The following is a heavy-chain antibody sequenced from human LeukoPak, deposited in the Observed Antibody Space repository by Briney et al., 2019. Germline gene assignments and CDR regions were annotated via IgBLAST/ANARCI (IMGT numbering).Heavy chain of an antibody. CDR1: GYTFSNYG. Sequence: ASVKVSCKAPGYTFSNYGFSWVRQAPGQGLEWIGWISAYNGNTKSVQKLQGRVTMTTDTSTSTAYMELRSLRYDDTAVYYCARVSSTGYGVSSGLFYWGQGTLVTVSS. J-gene: IGHJ4*02. CDR2: ISAYNGNT. D-gene: IGHD2-8*02. V-gene: IGHV1-18*01. CDR3: ARVSSTGYGVSSGLFY.